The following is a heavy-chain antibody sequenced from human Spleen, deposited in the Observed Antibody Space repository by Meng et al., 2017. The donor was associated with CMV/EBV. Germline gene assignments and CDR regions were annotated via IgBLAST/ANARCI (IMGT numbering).Heavy chain of an antibody. V-gene: IGHV2-5*02. D-gene: IGHD5-24*01. CDR2: IFWDNDR. J-gene: IGHJ4*02. CDR3: AHGSRDGYNGISDY. Sequence: SGFSLNPHGEAVGWIRQSPGEALEWLALIFWDNDRRYSPSLRSRLTITKDTSKNQVVLTMTNMDSVDTATYYCAHGSRDGYNGISDYWGQGTLVTVSS. CDR1: GFSLNPHGEA.